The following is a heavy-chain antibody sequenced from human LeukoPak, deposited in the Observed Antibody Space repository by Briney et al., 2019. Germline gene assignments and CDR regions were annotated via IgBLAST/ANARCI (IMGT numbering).Heavy chain of an antibody. CDR2: VRYDGTNK. CDR3: ARDKAWDKNMVALSH. D-gene: IGHD2-15*01. V-gene: IGHV3-30*02. Sequence: GGSLRLSCAASGFAASGFTFSTFGMHWVRQAPGEGLEWVAFVRYDGTNKYFADSVKGRFTISRDNSKNTVSLQMNSLRAEDTAVYFCARDKAWDKNMVALSHWGQGTLVTVSS. J-gene: IGHJ4*02. CDR1: GFTFSTFG.